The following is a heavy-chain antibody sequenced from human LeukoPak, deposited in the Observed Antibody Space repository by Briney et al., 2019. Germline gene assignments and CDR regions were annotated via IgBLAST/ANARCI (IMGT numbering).Heavy chain of an antibody. CDR1: GFSFSDHY. CDR2: ITSSGRST. V-gene: IGHV3-11*01. CDR3: TRDPDYGGPD. D-gene: IGHD2-21*01. Sequence: PGGSLRLSCTASGFSFSDHYMTWMRQAPGKGLEWISYITSSGRSTDYADSVKGRFIISRDNAMNSLFLQMSSLRVDDTAVYYCTRDPDYGGPDWGQGTLVTVSS. J-gene: IGHJ4*02.